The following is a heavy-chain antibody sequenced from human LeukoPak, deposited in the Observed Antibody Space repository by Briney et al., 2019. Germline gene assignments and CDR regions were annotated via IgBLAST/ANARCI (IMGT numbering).Heavy chain of an antibody. CDR3: ARDLESYYYGSGSYFTMGY. Sequence: GGSLRLSCAASGFTFSSYWMHWVRQAPGKGLVWVSRINSDGSSTSYADSVKGRFTISRDNAKNTLYLQMNSLRAEDTAVYYCARDLESYYYGSGSYFTMGYWGQGTLVTVSS. CDR2: INSDGSST. D-gene: IGHD3-10*01. J-gene: IGHJ4*02. CDR1: GFTFSSYW. V-gene: IGHV3-74*01.